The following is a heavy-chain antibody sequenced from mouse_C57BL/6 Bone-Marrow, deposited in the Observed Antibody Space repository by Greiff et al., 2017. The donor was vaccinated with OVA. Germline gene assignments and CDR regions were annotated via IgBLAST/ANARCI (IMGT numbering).Heavy chain of an antibody. V-gene: IGHV7-3*01. CDR2: IRNKANGYTT. CDR1: GFTFTDYY. CDR3: ARYEDEYFDV. J-gene: IGHJ1*03. Sequence: DVHLVESGGGLVQPGGSLSLSCAASGFTFTDYYMSWVRQPPGKALEWLGFIRNKANGYTTEYSASVKGRFTISRENSQSILYLQMNALRAEDSASYYCARYEDEYFDVWGTGTTVTVSS.